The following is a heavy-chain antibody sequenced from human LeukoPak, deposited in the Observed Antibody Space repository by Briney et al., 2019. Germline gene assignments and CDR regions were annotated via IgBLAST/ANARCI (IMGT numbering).Heavy chain of an antibody. CDR2: IKQDGSEK. J-gene: IGHJ6*03. Sequence: GGTLRLSCAASGFTFSSYGMSWVRQAPGKGLEWVANIKQDGSEKYYVDSVKGRFTISRGNAKNSLYLQMNSLRAEDTAVYYCARSYSSGWQPPYYYMDVWGKGTTVTISS. V-gene: IGHV3-7*01. CDR3: ARSYSSGWQPPYYYMDV. D-gene: IGHD6-19*01. CDR1: GFTFSSYG.